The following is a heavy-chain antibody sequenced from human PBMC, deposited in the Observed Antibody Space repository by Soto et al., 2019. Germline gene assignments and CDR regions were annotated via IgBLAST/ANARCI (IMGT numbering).Heavy chain of an antibody. CDR1: GFSVSDSS. D-gene: IGHD1-1*01. CDR3: ARDLCWNDLLNTYYYGMDV. V-gene: IGHV3-53*02. CDR2: FYRGGST. J-gene: IGHJ6*02. Sequence: EVQLVETGGGLIQPGGSLSLSCEVSGFSVSDSSMSWVRQATGTGLEWVSVFYRGGSTDYADSVKGRGTVSRDTFKNTLCLQMDSLTVEDTAVYFWARDLCWNDLLNTYYYGMDVWGQGPTVNVS.